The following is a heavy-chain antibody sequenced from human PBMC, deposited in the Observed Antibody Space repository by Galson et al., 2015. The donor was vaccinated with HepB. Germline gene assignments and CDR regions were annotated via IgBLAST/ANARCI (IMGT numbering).Heavy chain of an antibody. Sequence: SLRLSCAASGFTFSSYSMNWVRQAPGKGLEWVSSISRSTVYIYYADSVRGRFTISRDNAKNSLDLQMSSLRVEDTAVYYCASSGGSHYRAFDIWGQGTMVTVSS. CDR2: ISRSTVYI. CDR3: ASSGGSHYRAFDI. CDR1: GFTFSSYS. D-gene: IGHD1-26*01. J-gene: IGHJ3*02. V-gene: IGHV3-21*01.